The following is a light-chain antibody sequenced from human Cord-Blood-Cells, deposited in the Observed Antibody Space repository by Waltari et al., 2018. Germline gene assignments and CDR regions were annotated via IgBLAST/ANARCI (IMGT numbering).Light chain of an antibody. Sequence: QSALTQPASVSGSPGRSITISCTGTSSDVGSYNLVSWYQQHQGKAPKLMIYEVSKRPSGVSNRFSGSKSGNTASLTISGLQAEDEADYYCCSYAGSSTYVFGTGTKVTVL. CDR1: SSDVGSYNL. CDR2: EVS. V-gene: IGLV2-23*02. CDR3: CSYAGSSTYV. J-gene: IGLJ1*01.